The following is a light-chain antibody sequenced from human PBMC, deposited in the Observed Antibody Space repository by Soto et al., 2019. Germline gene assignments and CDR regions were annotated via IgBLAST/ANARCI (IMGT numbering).Light chain of an antibody. J-gene: IGLJ1*01. Sequence: QSALTQPPSVSWATGQSVTISCTGSSSNIGAGYDVHWYQQLPGTAPKLLIYGNSNRPSGVPDRFSGSKSGTSASLAITGLQAEDEADYYCQSYDSSLSGSRVFGTGTKVTVL. CDR3: QSYDSSLSGSRV. CDR2: GNS. CDR1: SSNIGAGYD. V-gene: IGLV1-40*01.